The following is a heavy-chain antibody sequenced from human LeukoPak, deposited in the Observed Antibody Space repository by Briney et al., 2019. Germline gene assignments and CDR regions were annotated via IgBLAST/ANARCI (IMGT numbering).Heavy chain of an antibody. Sequence: GASVKVSCKASGYTFTSYYMHWVRQAPGQGLEWMGIINPSGGSTSYAQKFQGRVTMTRDTSTSTVYMELSSLRSEDTAVYYCANSSHDLAFDIWGQGTMVTVSS. CDR2: INPSGGST. CDR3: ANSSHDLAFDI. D-gene: IGHD5-12*01. J-gene: IGHJ3*02. V-gene: IGHV1-46*03. CDR1: GYTFTSYY.